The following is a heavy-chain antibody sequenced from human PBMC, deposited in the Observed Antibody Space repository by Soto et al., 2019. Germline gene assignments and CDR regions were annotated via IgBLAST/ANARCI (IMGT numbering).Heavy chain of an antibody. CDR3: ARKWYYDSSGYPKGVIYFDY. CDR2: INHSGST. Sequence: SETLSLTCAVYGGSFSGYYWSWIRQPPGKGLEWIGEINHSGSTNYNPSLKSRVTKSVDTSKNQFSLKLSSVTAADTAVYYCARKWYYDSSGYPKGVIYFDYWGQGTLVTVSS. J-gene: IGHJ4*02. CDR1: GGSFSGYY. V-gene: IGHV4-34*01. D-gene: IGHD3-22*01.